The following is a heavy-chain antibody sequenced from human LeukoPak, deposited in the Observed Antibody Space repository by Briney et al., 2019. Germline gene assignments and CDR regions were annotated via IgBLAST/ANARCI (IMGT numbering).Heavy chain of an antibody. J-gene: IGHJ4*02. CDR3: ARQRGSYDILTGYYFGEYDY. Sequence: SETLSLTCAVSGYSISSGYYRGWIRQPPGKGLEWIGSIYHSGSTYYNPSLKSRVTISVGTSKNQFSLKLSSVTAADTAVYYCARQRGSYDILTGYYFGEYDYWGQGTLVTVSS. V-gene: IGHV4-38-2*01. CDR1: GYSISSGYY. D-gene: IGHD3-9*01. CDR2: IYHSGST.